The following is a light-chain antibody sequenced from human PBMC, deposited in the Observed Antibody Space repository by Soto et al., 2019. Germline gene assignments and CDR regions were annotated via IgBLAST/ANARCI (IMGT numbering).Light chain of an antibody. Sequence: DIQLTQSPSFLSASVGDRVTITCRASQGIRSYLAWYQQRPGKAPTLLIFDASSLHHGVPPRFAGSGSGSEFTLTINRLQADDFATYYCQHYTLYSAPFGQGTRV. V-gene: IGKV1-9*01. CDR2: DAS. J-gene: IGKJ5*01. CDR3: QHYTLYSAP. CDR1: QGIRSY.